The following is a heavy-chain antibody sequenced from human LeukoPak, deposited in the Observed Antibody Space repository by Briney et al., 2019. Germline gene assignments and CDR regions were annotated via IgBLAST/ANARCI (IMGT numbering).Heavy chain of an antibody. V-gene: IGHV4-4*07. CDR2: IYTSGTT. Sequence: SETLSLTCTVSGGSISSYYWSWIRQPAGEGLELIGRIYTSGTTNYNPSLKSRVTMSVDTSKNQFSLKLSSVTAADTAVYYRARAPTGTGGWYRLDPWGQATLVTVSS. J-gene: IGHJ5*02. D-gene: IGHD1-1*01. CDR1: GGSISSYY. CDR3: ARAPTGTGGWYRLDP.